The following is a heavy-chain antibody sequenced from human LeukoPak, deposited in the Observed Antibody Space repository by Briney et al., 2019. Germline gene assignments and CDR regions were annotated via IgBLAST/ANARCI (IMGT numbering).Heavy chain of an antibody. D-gene: IGHD6-6*01. J-gene: IGHJ4*02. CDR1: GGAFSSYA. V-gene: IGHV1-69*01. CDR3: ARDLGIAARPANY. CDR2: IIPIFGTA. Sequence: GSSVKVSCKDSGGAFSSYAISWVRQAPGQGLEWMGGIIPIFGTANYAQKFQGRVTITADESTSTAYMELSSLRSEDTAVYYCARDLGIAARPANYWGQGTLVTVSS.